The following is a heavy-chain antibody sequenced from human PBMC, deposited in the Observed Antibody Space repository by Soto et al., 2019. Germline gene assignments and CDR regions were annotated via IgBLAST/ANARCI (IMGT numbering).Heavy chain of an antibody. CDR3: ARVLRSFGESFHFDY. CDR2: IKQDGSEK. D-gene: IGHD3-10*01. V-gene: IGHV3-7*01. J-gene: IGHJ4*02. CDR1: GFTFSSYW. Sequence: EVQLVESGGGLVQPGGSLRLSCAASGFTFSSYWMSWVRQAPGKGLEWVANIKQDGSEKYYVDSVKGRFTISRDNAKNSLYLQMHSLRAEDTAVYYCARVLRSFGESFHFDYWGQGTLVTVSS.